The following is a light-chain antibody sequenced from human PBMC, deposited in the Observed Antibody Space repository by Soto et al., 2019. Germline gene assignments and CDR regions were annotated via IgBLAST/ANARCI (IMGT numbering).Light chain of an antibody. CDR1: QSVSSNY. J-gene: IGKJ1*01. CDR2: GAS. V-gene: IGKV3-20*01. Sequence: EFVLTQSPGTLSLSPGERATLSCRASQSVSSNYLAWYQQKPGQAPRLLIFGASSRATGIPDRFSGSGSGTAFTLSSSRLEAADVAVYYCYQYGTSPQAFGQGTKVDIK. CDR3: YQYGTSPQA.